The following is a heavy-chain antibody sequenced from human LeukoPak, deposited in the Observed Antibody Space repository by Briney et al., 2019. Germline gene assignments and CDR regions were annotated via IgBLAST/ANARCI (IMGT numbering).Heavy chain of an antibody. D-gene: IGHD6-13*01. Sequence: GGSLRLSCAASGFTVSNNFMTWVRQAPGKGPECVSVIYSGGNTYYADSVKGRFTISRDNSKNTLYLQMNSLRAEDTAVYYCARAGIAAAGTWDYWGQGTLVTVSS. CDR2: IYSGGNT. V-gene: IGHV3-66*01. CDR1: GFTVSNNF. J-gene: IGHJ4*02. CDR3: ARAGIAAAGTWDY.